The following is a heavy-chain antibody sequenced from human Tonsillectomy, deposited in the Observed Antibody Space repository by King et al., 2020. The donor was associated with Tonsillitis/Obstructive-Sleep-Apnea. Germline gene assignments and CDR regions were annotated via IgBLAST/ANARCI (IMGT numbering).Heavy chain of an antibody. CDR3: ARGACSSTSCYSYYYYYMDV. D-gene: IGHD2-2*01. CDR2: IYSGGST. J-gene: IGHJ6*03. CDR1: GFTVSNNY. Sequence: EVQLVESGGGLIQPGGSLRLSCAASGFTVSNNYMSWVRQAPGKGLEWVSVIYSGGSTYYADSVKGRFTISRDISKNTLYLQMNSLRAEDTAVYYCARGACSSTSCYSYYYYYMDVWGKGTTVTVSS. V-gene: IGHV3-53*01.